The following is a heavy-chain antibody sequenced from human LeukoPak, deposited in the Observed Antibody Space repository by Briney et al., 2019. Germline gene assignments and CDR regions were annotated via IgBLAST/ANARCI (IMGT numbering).Heavy chain of an antibody. CDR1: GFTFSSYS. CDR2: ISSSSSYI. Sequence: GGSLRLSCAASGFTFSSYSMNWVRQAPGKGLEWVSSISSSSSYIYYADSVKGRFTISRDNAKNSLYLQMNSLRAEDTAVYYCATRGPSDFWSGYGQDYWGQGTLVTVSS. D-gene: IGHD3-3*01. V-gene: IGHV3-21*01. CDR3: ATRGPSDFWSGYGQDY. J-gene: IGHJ4*02.